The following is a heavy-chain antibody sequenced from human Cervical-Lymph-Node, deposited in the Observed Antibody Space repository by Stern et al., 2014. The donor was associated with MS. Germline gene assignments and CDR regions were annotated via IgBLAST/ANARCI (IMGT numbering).Heavy chain of an antibody. J-gene: IGHJ4*02. CDR3: ARYSG. V-gene: IGHV1-69*17. Sequence: QVQLVQSGAEVKKPGSSVRVSCKASGGTFANYTISWVRQAPGQGLQWMGEIIPFCGITTYAQNFQGRLTITADTSTTTAYRELSSLRSEDTAVYYCARYSGWGQGTLVIVSS. D-gene: IGHD2-21*01. CDR1: GGTFANYT. CDR2: IIPFCGIT.